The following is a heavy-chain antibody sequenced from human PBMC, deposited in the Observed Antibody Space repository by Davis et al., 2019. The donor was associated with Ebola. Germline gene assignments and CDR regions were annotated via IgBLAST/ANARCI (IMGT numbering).Heavy chain of an antibody. Sequence: AASVKVSCKASGGTFSSYTISWVRQAPGQGLEWMGIINPSGGSTSYAQKFQGRVTITRDTSASTAYMELSSLRSEDTAVYYCARDRVYSSGFDYWGQGTLVTVSS. J-gene: IGHJ4*02. V-gene: IGHV1-46*01. CDR3: ARDRVYSSGFDY. CDR1: GGTFSSYT. CDR2: INPSGGST. D-gene: IGHD6-19*01.